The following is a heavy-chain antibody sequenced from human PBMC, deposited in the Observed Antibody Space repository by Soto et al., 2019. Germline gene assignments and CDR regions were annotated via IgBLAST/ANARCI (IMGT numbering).Heavy chain of an antibody. CDR1: GGSISSGGYY. CDR3: ARDRDYGGNSGWYFEL. J-gene: IGHJ2*01. Sequence: QVQLQESGPGLVKPSQTLSLTCTVSGGSISSGGYYWSWIRQHPGKGLECIGYIYYSGSTYYNPSLKSRVTIPVDTSKNQFSLELTSVTAADTAVYYCARDRDYGGNSGWYFELWGRGTLVTVSS. V-gene: IGHV4-31*03. D-gene: IGHD4-17*01. CDR2: IYYSGST.